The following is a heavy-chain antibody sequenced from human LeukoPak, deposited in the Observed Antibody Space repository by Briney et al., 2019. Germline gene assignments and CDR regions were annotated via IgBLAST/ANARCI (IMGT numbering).Heavy chain of an antibody. CDR1: GYSIISDYY. Sequence: SETLSLTCTVSGYSIISDYYWGWIRQPPGKELEWIGSIYHTGTTYYNPSLRSRVTILVDTSKNQFSLKLSSVTAADTAVYYCARDLVDTVATIPFDYWGQGTLVTVSS. V-gene: IGHV4-38-2*02. D-gene: IGHD5-12*01. J-gene: IGHJ4*02. CDR2: IYHTGTT. CDR3: ARDLVDTVATIPFDY.